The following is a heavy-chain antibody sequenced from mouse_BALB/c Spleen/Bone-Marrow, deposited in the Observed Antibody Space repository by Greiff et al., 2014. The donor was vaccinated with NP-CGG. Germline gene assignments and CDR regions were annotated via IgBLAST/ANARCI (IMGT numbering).Heavy chain of an antibody. Sequence: LQESGAELVRPGTSVKVSCKASGYAFTDYLMEWLKQRPGQGLEWIGVINPGSGSTNCNEKFKDKATLTADKSSSTAYMQLSSLTSDDSAVYFCARYDGYFDYWGQGTILTVSS. CDR3: ARYDGYFDY. D-gene: IGHD2-3*01. J-gene: IGHJ2*01. V-gene: IGHV1-54*01. CDR1: GYAFTDYL. CDR2: INPGSGST.